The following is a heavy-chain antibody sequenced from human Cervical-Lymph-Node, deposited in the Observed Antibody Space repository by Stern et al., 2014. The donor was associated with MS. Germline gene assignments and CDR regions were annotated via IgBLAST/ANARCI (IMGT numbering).Heavy chain of an antibody. CDR1: GGSLRSYY. Sequence: QVQLQESGPGLVKPSETLSLTCTVSGGSLRSYYWGWFRQPPGDGLEWIGYTYYSGATNYDPSLRSRVVISVDTSKNQFSLKLTSVTAADTALYYCARLTKGENVFHVWGQGTMVTVSS. V-gene: IGHV4-59*01. CDR2: TYYSGAT. CDR3: ARLTKGENVFHV. J-gene: IGHJ3*01. D-gene: IGHD4-11*01.